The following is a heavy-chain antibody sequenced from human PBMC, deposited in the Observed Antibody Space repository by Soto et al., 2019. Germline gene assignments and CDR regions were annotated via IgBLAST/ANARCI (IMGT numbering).Heavy chain of an antibody. CDR1: GFTFTTYG. J-gene: IGHJ4*02. V-gene: IGHV3-23*01. Sequence: EAKLLESGGGLVQPGGSLRLSCAASGFTFTTYGMSWVRQAPGKGLEWVSGISGSGDSTYYVDSVKGRFTISRDNSKNTLYLRMNSLRVEDTAVYYCAKLAATGEAGDYWGQGTLVTVSS. D-gene: IGHD7-27*01. CDR2: ISGSGDST. CDR3: AKLAATGEAGDY.